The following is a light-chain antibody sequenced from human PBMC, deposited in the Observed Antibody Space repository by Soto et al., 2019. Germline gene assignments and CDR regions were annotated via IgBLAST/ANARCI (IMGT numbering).Light chain of an antibody. CDR3: QSYDSSLVV. J-gene: IGLJ2*01. V-gene: IGLV1-40*01. CDR2: GNS. Sequence: QPVLTQPPSVSGAPGQRVTISCTGSSSNIGAGYDVHWYQQLPGTAPKFLIYGNSNRPSGVPDRFSGSKSGTSASLAITGLQAEDEADYYCQSYDSSLVVFGGGTKLTVL. CDR1: SSNIGAGYD.